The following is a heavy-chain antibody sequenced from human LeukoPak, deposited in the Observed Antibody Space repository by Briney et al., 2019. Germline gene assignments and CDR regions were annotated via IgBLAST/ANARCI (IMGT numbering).Heavy chain of an antibody. Sequence: GGSLTLSCAASAYTFSSYAMSWVRQAPGKGLEWVSAISGSGGSTYYADSVKGRFTIPRHNSTNTLYLQMNSLRAEDTAVYYSVIDYYYGMDVWGQGTTVTVSS. CDR2: ISGSGGST. CDR1: AYTFSSYA. J-gene: IGHJ6*02. V-gene: IGHV3-23*01. D-gene: IGHD3-22*01. CDR3: VIDYYYGMDV.